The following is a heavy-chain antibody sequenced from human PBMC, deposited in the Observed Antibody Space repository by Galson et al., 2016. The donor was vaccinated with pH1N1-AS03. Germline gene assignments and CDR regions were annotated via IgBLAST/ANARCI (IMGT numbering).Heavy chain of an antibody. Sequence: TLSLTCSVSGGSMRNHYWTWIRQAPGKGLEWIGYIDYSGNTNYNPSLKSRVTISLDTSKNQFSLKLASVTAADTAVFFCARGPPLPTSSYNYWYGLDVWGPGAAVTVSS. D-gene: IGHD1-1*01. J-gene: IGHJ6*02. CDR1: GGSMRNHY. CDR2: IDYSGNT. V-gene: IGHV4-59*11. CDR3: ARGPPLPTSSYNYWYGLDV.